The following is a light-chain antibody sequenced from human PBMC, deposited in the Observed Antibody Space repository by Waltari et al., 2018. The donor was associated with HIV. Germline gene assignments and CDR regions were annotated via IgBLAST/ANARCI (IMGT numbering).Light chain of an antibody. Sequence: EFVLTQSPGTLSLSPGERATLSCRASQSVSSTYLAWYQQKPGQAPVLLIYETSSRATGIPDRFSGSGSGADFTLTISRLEPEDFAVYYCQQYRSSTRTFGQGTKVEIK. V-gene: IGKV3-20*01. CDR3: QQYRSSTRT. J-gene: IGKJ1*01. CDR1: QSVSSTY. CDR2: ETS.